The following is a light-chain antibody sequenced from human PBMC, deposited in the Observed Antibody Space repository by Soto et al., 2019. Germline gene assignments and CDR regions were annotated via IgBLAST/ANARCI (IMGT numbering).Light chain of an antibody. CDR2: SAS. J-gene: IGKJ1*01. V-gene: IGKV3-20*01. Sequence: EIVLTQSPDTLSLSPGETATLSCGASQSVSSSHIAWYQQKPGQSPRLLIDSASSRASGIPDRFSGSGSGTDFTLTISRLEPEDFAVYYCQQYVGLPPTFGQGTKVEIK. CDR3: QQYVGLPPT. CDR1: QSVSSSH.